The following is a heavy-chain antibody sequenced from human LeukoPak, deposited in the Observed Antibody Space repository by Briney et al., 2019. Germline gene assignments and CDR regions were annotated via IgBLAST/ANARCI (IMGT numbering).Heavy chain of an antibody. CDR2: MYYSGST. Sequence: KSSETLSLTCSVSGGSISNYYWSWIRQPPGKGLEWIGSMYYSGSTNYNPSLKSRATISEDTSKKQFSLKLSSVTAADTAVYYCARAGYDTSGFWYFDLWGRGTLVTVSS. J-gene: IGHJ2*01. CDR1: GGSISNYY. V-gene: IGHV4-59*01. CDR3: ARAGYDTSGFWYFDL. D-gene: IGHD3-22*01.